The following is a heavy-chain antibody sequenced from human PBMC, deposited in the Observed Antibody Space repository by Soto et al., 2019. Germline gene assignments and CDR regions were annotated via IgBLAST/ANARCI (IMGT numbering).Heavy chain of an antibody. CDR2: IYYSGST. CDR3: ARSKMATAPNWFDP. Sequence: SETLSLTCTVSGGSISSYYWSWIRQPPGKGLEWIGYIYYSGSTNYNPSLKSRVTISVDTSKNQFSLKLSSVTAADTAVYYCARSKMATAPNWFDPWGQGTLVTVSS. D-gene: IGHD5-18*01. V-gene: IGHV4-59*01. CDR1: GGSISSYY. J-gene: IGHJ5*02.